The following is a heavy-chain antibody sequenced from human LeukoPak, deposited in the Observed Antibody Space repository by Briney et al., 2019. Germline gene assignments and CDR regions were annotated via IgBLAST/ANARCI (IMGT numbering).Heavy chain of an antibody. D-gene: IGHD2/OR15-2a*01. CDR1: SYY. CDR3: ARELKVGNTGYYFDY. J-gene: IGHJ4*02. Sequence: SYYWSWIRQPPGKGLEWIGYMYYSGSTNYNPSLKSRVTISVDTSKNQFSLKLNSVTAADTAVYFCARELKVGNTGYYFDYWGQGTLVTVSS. CDR2: MYYSGST. V-gene: IGHV4-59*01.